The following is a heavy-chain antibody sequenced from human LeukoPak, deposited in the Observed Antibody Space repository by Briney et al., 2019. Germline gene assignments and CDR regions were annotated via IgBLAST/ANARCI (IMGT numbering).Heavy chain of an antibody. CDR3: ARPLASGWFDP. Sequence: ALVKVSCKASGYTFTGHYMHWVRQAPGQGLEWMGWINPNSGGTNYAQKFQGRVTLTRDTSISTAYMELSRLRSDDTAVYYCARPLASGWFDPWGQGTLVTVSS. D-gene: IGHD3-3*01. CDR2: INPNSGGT. CDR1: GYTFTGHY. V-gene: IGHV1-2*02. J-gene: IGHJ5*02.